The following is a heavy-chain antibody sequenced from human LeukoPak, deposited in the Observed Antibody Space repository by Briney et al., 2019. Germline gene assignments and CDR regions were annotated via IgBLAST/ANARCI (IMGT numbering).Heavy chain of an antibody. CDR2: ISYDGSNK. CDR3: AREPKLSSYYYGMDV. J-gene: IGHJ6*02. D-gene: IGHD6-6*01. V-gene: IGHV3-30-3*01. CDR1: GFTFSSYA. Sequence: GRSLRLSCAASGFTFSSYAMHRVRQAPGKGLEWVAVISYDGSNKYYADSVKGRFTISRDNSKNTLYLQMNSLRAEGTAVYYCAREPKLSSYYYGMDVWGQGTTVTVSS.